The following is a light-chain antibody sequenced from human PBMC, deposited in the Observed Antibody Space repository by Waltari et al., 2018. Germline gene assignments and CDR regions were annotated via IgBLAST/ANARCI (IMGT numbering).Light chain of an antibody. V-gene: IGLV1-47*01. J-gene: IGLJ3*02. CDR1: SSNIGSNY. Sequence: QSVLTQPPSASGTPGQRVTISCSGSSSNIGSNYGYWYQQLPGTAPKLLINRNNKRPSGVPDRFSGSKSGTSASLAISGLRSEDEADYYCAAWDDSLSGPVFGGGTKLTVL. CDR3: AAWDDSLSGPV. CDR2: RNN.